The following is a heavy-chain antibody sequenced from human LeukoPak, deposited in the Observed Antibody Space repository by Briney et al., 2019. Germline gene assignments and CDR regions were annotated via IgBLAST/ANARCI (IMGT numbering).Heavy chain of an antibody. Sequence: GAPVMVSCKASGYNFLSYGFSWVRQAPGQGLEWMGWISTNNGHTNYVQKLQGRVTMTTDTSRSTAYMELSSLRSEDTAVYYCGRGFPPRRDYDSRGYYSYYFDYWGQGTLVTVSS. D-gene: IGHD3-22*01. J-gene: IGHJ4*02. V-gene: IGHV1-18*01. CDR2: ISTNNGHT. CDR3: GRGFPPRRDYDSRGYYSYYFDY. CDR1: GYNFLSYG.